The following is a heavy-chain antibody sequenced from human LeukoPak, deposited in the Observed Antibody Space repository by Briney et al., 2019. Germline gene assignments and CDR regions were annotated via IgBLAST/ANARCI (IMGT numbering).Heavy chain of an antibody. Sequence: SETLSLTCTVSGSSISSSSYYWGWIRQPPGKGLEWIGSIYYSGSTYYNPSLKSRVTISVDTSKNQFSLKLSSVTAADTAVYYCAGDMVSGGLQHWGQGTLVTVSS. J-gene: IGHJ1*01. CDR2: IYYSGST. CDR1: GSSISSSSYY. V-gene: IGHV4-39*07. D-gene: IGHD3-10*01. CDR3: AGDMVSGGLQH.